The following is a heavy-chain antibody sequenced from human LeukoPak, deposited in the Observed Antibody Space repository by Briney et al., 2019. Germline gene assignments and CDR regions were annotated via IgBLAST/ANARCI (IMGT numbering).Heavy chain of an antibody. V-gene: IGHV3-23*01. Sequence: GGSLRLSCAASGFTFSSYAMSWVRQAPGQGLEWVSGISGSGYNTYYAGSVKGRFTISRDNSENTLYLQMNTLGAEDTAVYYCAKGRTTITTPGVFDVWGQGTTVTVSP. CDR3: AKGRTTITTPGVFDV. D-gene: IGHD4-11*01. J-gene: IGHJ3*01. CDR1: GFTFSSYA. CDR2: ISGSGYNT.